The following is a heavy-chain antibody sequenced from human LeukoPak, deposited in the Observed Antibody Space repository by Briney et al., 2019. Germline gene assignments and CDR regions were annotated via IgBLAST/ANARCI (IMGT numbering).Heavy chain of an antibody. CDR2: IKQDGSEK. D-gene: IGHD6-13*01. CDR3: AREYSSSRENWFVP. J-gene: IGHJ5*02. CDR1: GFTFSSYW. V-gene: IGHV3-7*01. Sequence: GGSLRLSCAASGFTFSSYWMSWVRQAPGKGLEWVANIKQDGSEKYYVDSVKGRFTISRDNAKNSLYLQMNSLRAEDTAVYYCAREYSSSRENWFVPWGEGTLVTVSS.